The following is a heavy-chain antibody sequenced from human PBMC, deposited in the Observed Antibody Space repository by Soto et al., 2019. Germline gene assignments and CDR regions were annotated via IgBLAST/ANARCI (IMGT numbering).Heavy chain of an antibody. D-gene: IGHD5-12*01. CDR1: GGSISSSGYY. V-gene: IGHV4-31*03. CDR2: IYFSGST. Sequence: SETLSLTCTVSGGSISSSGYYWSWIRQHPGKGLEWIGYIYFSGSTYYNPSLKSRVTISVDTSKNQFSLNLNSVTAADTAVYYCAGIVATNFDYWGQGTLVTVSS. CDR3: AGIVATNFDY. J-gene: IGHJ4*02.